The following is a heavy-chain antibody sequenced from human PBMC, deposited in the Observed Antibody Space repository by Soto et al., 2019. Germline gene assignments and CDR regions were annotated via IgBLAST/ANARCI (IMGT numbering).Heavy chain of an antibody. D-gene: IGHD2-15*01. V-gene: IGHV3-21*04. CDR3: ASEFCTGGSCYSRIFDY. Sequence: EVQLVESGGGLVKPGGSLRLSCAASGFTFNTYAMHRVRQSPGKGLEWVAFISSGSDYIYYADSVKGRFTISRDNAESSLFLHMNSLRDDDTALYYCASEFCTGGSCYSRIFDYWGHGALVTVSS. CDR1: GFTFNTYA. CDR2: ISSGSDYI. J-gene: IGHJ4*01.